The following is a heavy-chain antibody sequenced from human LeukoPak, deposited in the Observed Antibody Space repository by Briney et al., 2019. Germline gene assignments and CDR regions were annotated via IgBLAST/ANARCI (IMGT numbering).Heavy chain of an antibody. D-gene: IGHD2-2*01. CDR2: IYPGDSDT. Sequence: GESLKISCKGSGYSFTSYWIGWVRQMPGKGLEWMGIIYPGDSDTRYSPSFQGQVTISADKSISTAYLQWSSLKASDTAMYYCARRALHFSSTSCPRAWFDPWGQGTLVTVSS. CDR3: ARRALHFSSTSCPRAWFDP. CDR1: GYSFTSYW. J-gene: IGHJ5*02. V-gene: IGHV5-51*01.